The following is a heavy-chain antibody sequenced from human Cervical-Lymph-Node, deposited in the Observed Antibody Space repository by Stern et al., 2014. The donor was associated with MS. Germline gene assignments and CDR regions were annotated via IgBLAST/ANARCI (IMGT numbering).Heavy chain of an antibody. CDR1: GFTFSSYS. V-gene: IGHV3-48*02. Sequence: EAQPVESGGGLVQPGGSLRLSCAASGFTFSSYSMNWVRQAPGKGLEWVSYISSSSSPIYYTASVKGRFTISRDNAKNSLYLQMNSLRDEDTAVYYCAREDELGGTAWGQGTLVTVSS. CDR3: AREDELGGTA. CDR2: ISSSSSPI. D-gene: IGHD1-14*01. J-gene: IGHJ5*02.